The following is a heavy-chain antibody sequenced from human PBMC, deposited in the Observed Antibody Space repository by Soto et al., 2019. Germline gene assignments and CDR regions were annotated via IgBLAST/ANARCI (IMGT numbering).Heavy chain of an antibody. V-gene: IGHV5-51*01. CDR2: IYPGRSTA. Sequence: EVQLVQSGAEVKKPGESLKISCKGSGYTFATYWIGWVRQMPGKGLEWMGIIYPGRSTAIYSPSFQGQVTISADKSISAAYLQWSSLKASDTAIYYCARRCDPSVGLCYPAFDYWGQGTLVTVSS. CDR1: GYTFATYW. J-gene: IGHJ4*02. D-gene: IGHD2-15*01. CDR3: ARRCDPSVGLCYPAFDY.